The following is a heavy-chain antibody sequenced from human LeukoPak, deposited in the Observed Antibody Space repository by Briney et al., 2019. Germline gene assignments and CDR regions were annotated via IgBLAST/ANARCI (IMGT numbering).Heavy chain of an antibody. CDR2: ISAYNGIT. CDR1: GYTFTSYG. V-gene: IGHV1-18*01. Sequence: GASVKVSCKASGYTFTSYGITWVRQAPGQGLEWMGWISAYNGITNYAQKLQGRVTMTTDTSTSTAYMELRSLRYDDTAVYYCARDLYYYDSSGWRRGAFDIWGQGTMVTVSS. CDR3: ARDLYYYDSSGWRRGAFDI. D-gene: IGHD3-22*01. J-gene: IGHJ3*02.